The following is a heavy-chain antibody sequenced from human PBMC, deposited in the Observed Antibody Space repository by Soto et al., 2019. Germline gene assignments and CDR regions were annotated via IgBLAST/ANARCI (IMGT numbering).Heavy chain of an antibody. V-gene: IGHV3-23*01. Sequence: EVQLLESGGGLVQPGGSLRLSCAASGFSFSTYAMTWVRQAPGKGLEWVSTITPSGGNTYYADSVKVRFTITRDHSENTLFLHMNSLRAEDTAVYYCAGRYCPTGVCYTNFYYYMDIWGEGTSVTVSS. J-gene: IGHJ6*03. CDR2: ITPSGGNT. CDR3: AGRYCPTGVCYTNFYYYMDI. CDR1: GFSFSTYA. D-gene: IGHD2-8*01.